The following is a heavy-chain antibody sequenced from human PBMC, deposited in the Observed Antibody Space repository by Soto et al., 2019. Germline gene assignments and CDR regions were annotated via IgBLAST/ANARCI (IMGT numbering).Heavy chain of an antibody. Sequence: SLRLSCAASGFTFSRNTIHWVRLTPGRGLEWVLAISRDGSYIYYTDSVKGRFTVSRDNSKNTVFVQMNRLIPDDTALYFCARTRNGGVADSFDSWGQGTRVTVSS. CDR3: ARTRNGGVADSFDS. J-gene: IGHJ5*01. V-gene: IGHV3-30*04. CDR1: GFTFSRNT. CDR2: ISRDGSYI. D-gene: IGHD3-3*01.